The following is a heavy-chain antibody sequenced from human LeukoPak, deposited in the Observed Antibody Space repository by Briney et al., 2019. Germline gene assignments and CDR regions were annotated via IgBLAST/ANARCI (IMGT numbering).Heavy chain of an antibody. CDR2: INPSGGST. J-gene: IGHJ5*02. Sequence: ASVKVSCKASGYTFTSYYMHWVRQAPGQGLEWMGIINPSGGSTSYAQKFQGRVTITADKSTSTAYMELSSLRSEDTAVYYCARGGGGDCYSVGVRCPYNWFDPWGQGTLVTVSS. CDR3: ARGGGGDCYSVGVRCPYNWFDP. V-gene: IGHV1-46*01. D-gene: IGHD2-21*02. CDR1: GYTFTSYY.